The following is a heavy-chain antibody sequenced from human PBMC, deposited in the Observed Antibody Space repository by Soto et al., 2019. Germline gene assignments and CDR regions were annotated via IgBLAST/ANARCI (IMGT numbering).Heavy chain of an antibody. Sequence: ASVKVSCKASGYTFTSYYMHWVRQAPGQGLEWMGIINPSGGSTSYAQKFQGRVTMTRDTSTCTVYMELSSLRSEDTAVYYCARVSIAARVDYYYGMDVWGQGTTVTVSS. D-gene: IGHD6-6*01. V-gene: IGHV1-46*01. J-gene: IGHJ6*02. CDR3: ARVSIAARVDYYYGMDV. CDR2: INPSGGST. CDR1: GYTFTSYY.